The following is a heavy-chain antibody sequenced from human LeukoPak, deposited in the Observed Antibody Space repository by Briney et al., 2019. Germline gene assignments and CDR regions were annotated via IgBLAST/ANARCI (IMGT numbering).Heavy chain of an antibody. CDR2: INPSGGST. CDR3: ARDSRASTVTTYSSWFDP. V-gene: IGHV1-46*01. J-gene: IGHJ5*02. D-gene: IGHD4-17*01. Sequence: ASVKVSCEASGYTFTSYYMHWVRQAPGQGLEWMGIINPSGGSTSYAQKFQGRVTMTRDTSTSTVYMELSSLRSEDTAVYYCARDSRASTVTTYSSWFDPWGQGTLVTVSS. CDR1: GYTFTSYY.